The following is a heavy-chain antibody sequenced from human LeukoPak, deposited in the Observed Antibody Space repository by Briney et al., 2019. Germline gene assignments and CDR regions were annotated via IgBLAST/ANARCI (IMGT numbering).Heavy chain of an antibody. D-gene: IGHD1-26*01. V-gene: IGHV3-53*01. J-gene: IGHJ4*02. CDR3: AKDPGRIVGATGDY. CDR2: IYSGGST. Sequence: AGGSLRLSCAASGFTVSSNYMSWVRQAPGKGLEWVSVIYSGGSTYYADSVKGRFTISRDNSKNTLYLQMNSLRAEDTAVYYCAKDPGRIVGATGDYWGQGTLVTVSS. CDR1: GFTVSSNY.